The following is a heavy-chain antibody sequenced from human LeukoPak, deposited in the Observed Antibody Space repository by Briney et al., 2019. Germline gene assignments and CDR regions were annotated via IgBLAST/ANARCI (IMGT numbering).Heavy chain of an antibody. V-gene: IGHV3-23*01. D-gene: IGHD1-26*01. CDR3: ANEYSKGDV. J-gene: IGHJ3*01. CDR2: ISDNGGNT. Sequence: PGGSLRLSCGASGFTFPNYVMSWVRQAPGKGLEWVSSISDNGGNTYYADSVKGRFTISRDNSKNTLYLQMNSLRVEDAAVYYCANEYSKGDVWGQGTMVTVSS. CDR1: GFTFPNYV.